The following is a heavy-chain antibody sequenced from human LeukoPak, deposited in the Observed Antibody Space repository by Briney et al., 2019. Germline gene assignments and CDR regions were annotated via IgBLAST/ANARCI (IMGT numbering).Heavy chain of an antibody. J-gene: IGHJ4*02. D-gene: IGHD5-12*01. CDR2: ISSDGNSK. Sequence: RGGSLRLSCAASGFSFSSYSIHWVRQAPGKGLEWVAVISSDGNSKNFALSVKGRFAISRDNSKNTLLLQMNNLRSEDTALYYCVSPTADYPFLYYFDSWGQGTLVTVSS. CDR1: GFSFSSYS. CDR3: VSPTADYPFLYYFDS. V-gene: IGHV3-30*09.